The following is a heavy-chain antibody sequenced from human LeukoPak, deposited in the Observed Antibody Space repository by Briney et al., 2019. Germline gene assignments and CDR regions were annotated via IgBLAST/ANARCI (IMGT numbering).Heavy chain of an antibody. CDR1: GGSISSGNYY. Sequence: PSETLSLTCTVSGGSISSGNYYWNWIRQPAGKGLEWIGRIYTSGSTNYNPSLKSRVTISVDTSKNQFSLKLSSVTAADTAVYYCATPVQYCGGDCYPFDYWGQGTLVTVSS. D-gene: IGHD2-21*02. V-gene: IGHV4-61*02. J-gene: IGHJ4*02. CDR3: ATPVQYCGGDCYPFDY. CDR2: IYTSGST.